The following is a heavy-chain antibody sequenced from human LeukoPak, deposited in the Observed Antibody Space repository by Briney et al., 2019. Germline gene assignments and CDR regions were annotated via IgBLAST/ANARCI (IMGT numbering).Heavy chain of an antibody. Sequence: GGSLRLSCAASGFTFSSYAMSWVRQAPGKGLEWVSGISGSGGSTYYADSVKGRFTISRDNSKNTLYMQMNSLRAEDTAVYYCAKDRAGYGSGSNSAFDIWGQGTMVTVSS. V-gene: IGHV3-23*01. J-gene: IGHJ3*02. CDR1: GFTFSSYA. CDR2: ISGSGGST. D-gene: IGHD3-10*01. CDR3: AKDRAGYGSGSNSAFDI.